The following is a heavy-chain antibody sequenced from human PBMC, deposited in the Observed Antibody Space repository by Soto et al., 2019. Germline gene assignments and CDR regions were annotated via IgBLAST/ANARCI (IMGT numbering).Heavy chain of an antibody. D-gene: IGHD1-1*01. Sequence: GGSLRLSCVASGFTFSSFWMCWIRQTPGKGLEWVSYISSSSSTIYYADSAKGRFTISRDNAKNSLYLQMNSLRAEDTAVYYCARDTTGTTTHYYYYMDVWGKGTTVTVSS. J-gene: IGHJ6*03. V-gene: IGHV3-48*01. CDR2: ISSSSSTI. CDR3: ARDTTGTTTHYYYYMDV. CDR1: GFTFSSFW.